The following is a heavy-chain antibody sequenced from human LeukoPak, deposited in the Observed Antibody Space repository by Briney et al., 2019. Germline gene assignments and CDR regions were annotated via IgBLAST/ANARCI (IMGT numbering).Heavy chain of an antibody. D-gene: IGHD6-13*01. CDR2: INHSGST. J-gene: IGHJ4*02. CDR3: ARGQQQLVLPN. CDR1: GESFSGYY. V-gene: IGHV4-34*01. Sequence: SETLSLTCAVYGESFSGYYWSWIRQPPGKGLEWIGEINHSGSTNYNPSLKSRVTISVDTSKNQFSLKLSSVTAADTAVYYCARGQQQLVLPNWGQGTLVTVSS.